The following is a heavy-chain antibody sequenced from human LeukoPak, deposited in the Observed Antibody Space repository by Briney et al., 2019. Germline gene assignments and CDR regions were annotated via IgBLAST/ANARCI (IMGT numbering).Heavy chain of an antibody. V-gene: IGHV3-15*01. D-gene: IGHD4-17*01. CDR1: GFTFSNAW. J-gene: IGHJ4*02. CDR3: ARNDYGLDY. Sequence: GGSLRLSCAASGFTFSNAWMSWVRQAPGKGLEWVGRIKSKTDGGTTDYAAPVNGRFTISRDDSKNTLYLQMNSLRAEDTAVYYCARNDYGLDYWGQGTLVTVSS. CDR2: IKSKTDGGTT.